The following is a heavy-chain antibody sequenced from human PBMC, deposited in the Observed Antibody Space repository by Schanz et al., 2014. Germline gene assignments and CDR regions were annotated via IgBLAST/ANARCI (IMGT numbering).Heavy chain of an antibody. D-gene: IGHD6-13*01. CDR2: INPSGGST. J-gene: IGHJ4*02. CDR3: ARDGVDATAGGNY. Sequence: QVQLVQSGDEVKKPGSSVKVSCKASGGTFSSDTFSWVRQAPGQGLEWMGMINPSGGSTTYAQKFQGRVTMTRDTSTSTVYMELSSLRSEDTAVYYCARDGVDATAGGNYWGQGTLVTVSS. CDR1: GGTFSSDT. V-gene: IGHV1-46*03.